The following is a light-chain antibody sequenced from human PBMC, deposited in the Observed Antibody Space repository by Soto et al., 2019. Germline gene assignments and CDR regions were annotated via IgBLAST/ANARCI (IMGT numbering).Light chain of an antibody. CDR3: SSYAGSNNYV. V-gene: IGLV2-8*01. J-gene: IGLJ1*01. Sequence: LTQPPSASGSPGQSVTISCTGTSSDVGGYNYVSWYQQHPGKAPKLMIYEVSKRPSGVPDRFSGSKSGNTASLTVSGLQAEDEADYYCSSYAGSNNYVFGTGT. CDR1: SSDVGGYNY. CDR2: EVS.